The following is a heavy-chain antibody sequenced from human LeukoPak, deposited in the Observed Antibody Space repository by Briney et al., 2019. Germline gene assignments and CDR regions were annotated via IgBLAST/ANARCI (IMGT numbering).Heavy chain of an antibody. J-gene: IGHJ4*02. CDR3: ARATDVYSFDY. Sequence: SETLSLTCTVSGGSISSGGYYWSWIRQHPGKGLEWIGYIYYSGSTYYNPSLKSRVTISVDTSKNQFSLKMSSVTAADTAVYYCARATDVYSFDYWGQGTLVTVSS. CDR2: IYYSGST. V-gene: IGHV4-31*03. CDR1: GGSISSGGYY.